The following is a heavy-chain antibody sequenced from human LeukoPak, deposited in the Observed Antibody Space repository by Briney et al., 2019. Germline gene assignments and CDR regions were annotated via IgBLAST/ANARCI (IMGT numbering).Heavy chain of an antibody. D-gene: IGHD6-13*01. J-gene: IGHJ4*02. CDR1: GFIFITYA. Sequence: GGSLRLSCSASGFIFITYAMHWVRQAPGKGLEYVSGITTNGDSTFYADSVKGRFTISRDNSKNTLYLQMSSLRPEDTAVYYCVRGISSWLVDNFDYWGQGTLVTVSS. V-gene: IGHV3-64D*06. CDR2: ITTNGDST. CDR3: VRGISSWLVDNFDY.